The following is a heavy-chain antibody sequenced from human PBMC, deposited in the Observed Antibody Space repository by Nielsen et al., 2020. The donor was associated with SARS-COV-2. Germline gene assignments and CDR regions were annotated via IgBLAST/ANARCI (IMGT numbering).Heavy chain of an antibody. D-gene: IGHD3-22*01. CDR2: INSDGSGA. J-gene: IGHJ4*02. CDR3: VRSRYYGPTSYFDY. CDR1: GFTFSSYW. Sequence: GSLRLSCAASGFTFSSYWMHWVRQVPGTGLVWVSRINSDGSGATYADSVKGRFTISRDNAKKTLYLQMTSLRAEDTAVYYCVRSRYYGPTSYFDYWGQGTLVTVPS. V-gene: IGHV3-74*01.